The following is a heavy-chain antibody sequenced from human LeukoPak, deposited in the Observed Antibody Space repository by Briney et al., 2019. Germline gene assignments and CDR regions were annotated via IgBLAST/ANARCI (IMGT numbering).Heavy chain of an antibody. CDR3: ARSSIIAAAGPYYFDY. J-gene: IGHJ4*02. CDR1: GDTFSSYA. Sequence: SVKVSCKASGDTFSSYAISWVRQAPGQGLEWMGGIIPIFGTANYAQKFQGRVTITADKSTSTAYLELSSLRSEDTAVYYCARSSIIAAAGPYYFDYWGQGTLVTVSS. CDR2: IIPIFGTA. V-gene: IGHV1-69*06. D-gene: IGHD6-13*01.